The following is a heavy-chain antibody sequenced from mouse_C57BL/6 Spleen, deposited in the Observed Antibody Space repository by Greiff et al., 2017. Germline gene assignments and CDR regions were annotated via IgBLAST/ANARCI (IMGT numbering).Heavy chain of an antibody. CDR3: ARGGISGYWFAY. CDR2: ISSGSSTI. CDR1: GFTFSDYG. J-gene: IGHJ3*01. D-gene: IGHD3-2*02. V-gene: IGHV5-17*01. Sequence: EVKLMESGGGLVKPGGSLKLSCAASGFTFSDYGMHWVRQAPEKGLEWVAYISSGSSTIYYADTVKGRFTISRDNATNTLFLQMTSLRSEDTAMYYCARGGISGYWFAYWGQGTLVTVSA.